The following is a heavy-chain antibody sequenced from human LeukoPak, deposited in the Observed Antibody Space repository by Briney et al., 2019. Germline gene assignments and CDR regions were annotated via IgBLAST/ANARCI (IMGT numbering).Heavy chain of an antibody. D-gene: IGHD5-18*01. V-gene: IGHV3-74*01. CDR1: GFTFSSNW. J-gene: IGHJ4*02. Sequence: PGGSLRLSCAASGFTFSSNWMHWVRQAPGKGLVWVSRINEDGSTTNYADSVKGRSTIFRDNAKNTLYLQMNSLRAEDTAVYYCARTLEPGYSYGFDFDYWGQGTLVTVSS. CDR3: ARTLEPGYSYGFDFDY. CDR2: INEDGSTT.